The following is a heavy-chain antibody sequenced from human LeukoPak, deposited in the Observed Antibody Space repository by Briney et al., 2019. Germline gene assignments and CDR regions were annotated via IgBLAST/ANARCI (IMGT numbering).Heavy chain of an antibody. CDR3: ARGCSSCPGGNWFDP. D-gene: IGHD6-13*01. J-gene: IGHJ5*02. CDR2: INAGNGNT. V-gene: IGHV1-3*01. Sequence: ASVKVSWKASGYTFTSYAMHWVRQAPGQRLEWMGWINAGNGNTKYSQKFQGRVTITRDTSASTDYMELSSVRSEDTAVYYCARGCSSCPGGNWFDPWGQGTLVTVSS. CDR1: GYTFTSYA.